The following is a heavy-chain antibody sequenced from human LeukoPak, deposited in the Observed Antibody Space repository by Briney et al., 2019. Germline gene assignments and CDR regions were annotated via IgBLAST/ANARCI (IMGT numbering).Heavy chain of an antibody. CDR1: GFTFSSYS. V-gene: IGHV3-21*01. Sequence: GGSLRLSCAASGFTFSSYSMNWVRQAPGKGLEWVSSISRSSIYIYYTDSVKGRFTNSRDNAKSSLYLQMNSLRAEDTSVYYCARETPSGVSIDYWGQGTLVTVSS. CDR2: ISRSSIYI. CDR3: ARETPSGVSIDY. D-gene: IGHD2-8*01. J-gene: IGHJ4*02.